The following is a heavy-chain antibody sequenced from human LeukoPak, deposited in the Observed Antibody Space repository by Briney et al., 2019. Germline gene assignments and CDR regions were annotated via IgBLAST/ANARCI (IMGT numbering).Heavy chain of an antibody. CDR3: AKDMGYFTGMDV. Sequence: GGSLRLSCAASGFIFNTYWMTWVRQTPGKGLEWVSLIRGSGGSTYYADSVRGRFTISRDNSKNTLYLQMNSLRAEDTAVYYCAKDMGYFTGMDVWGQGTTVTVSS. D-gene: IGHD2-8*01. J-gene: IGHJ6*02. CDR1: GFIFNTYW. CDR2: IRGSGGST. V-gene: IGHV3-23*01.